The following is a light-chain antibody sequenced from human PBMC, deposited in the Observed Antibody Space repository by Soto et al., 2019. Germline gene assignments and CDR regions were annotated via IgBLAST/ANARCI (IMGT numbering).Light chain of an antibody. CDR3: QQYNGYLYT. Sequence: DIQMTQSPSTLSASVGDRVTITCRASQSISSWLAWYQQRPGKAPKLLIYKASNLESGVPSRFSGSGSGTEVTLTISSLQPDDFATYYCQQYNGYLYTFGQGTKLEIK. CDR1: QSISSW. J-gene: IGKJ2*01. V-gene: IGKV1-5*03. CDR2: KAS.